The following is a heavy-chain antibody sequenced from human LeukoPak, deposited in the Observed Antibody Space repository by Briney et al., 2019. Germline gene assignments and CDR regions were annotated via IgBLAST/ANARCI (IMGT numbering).Heavy chain of an antibody. Sequence: SVKVSCKASGYTFTSYGISWVRQAPGQGLEWMGGIIPIFGTANYAQKFQGRVAITADESTSTAYMELSSLRSEDTAVYYCSYDSSGYSIYFQHWGQGTLVTVSS. J-gene: IGHJ1*01. CDR3: SYDSSGYSIYFQH. V-gene: IGHV1-69*13. CDR1: GYTFTSYG. D-gene: IGHD3-22*01. CDR2: IIPIFGTA.